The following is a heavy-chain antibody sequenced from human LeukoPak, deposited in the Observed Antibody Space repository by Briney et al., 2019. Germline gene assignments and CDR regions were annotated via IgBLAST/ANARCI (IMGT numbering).Heavy chain of an antibody. Sequence: GGPLRLSCAASGFTVSSNYMSWVRQAPGKGLEWVADIYSGGSTYYADSVKGRFTISRDNSKNTLYLQMNSLRAEDTAVYYCARDPPYCSGGSCYSDFDYWGQGTLVTVSS. J-gene: IGHJ4*02. D-gene: IGHD2-15*01. V-gene: IGHV3-66*01. CDR3: ARDPPYCSGGSCYSDFDY. CDR1: GFTVSSNY. CDR2: IYSGGST.